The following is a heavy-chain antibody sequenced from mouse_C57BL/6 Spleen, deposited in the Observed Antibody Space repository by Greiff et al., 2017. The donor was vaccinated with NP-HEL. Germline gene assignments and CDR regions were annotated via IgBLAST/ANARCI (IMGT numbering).Heavy chain of an antibody. CDR1: GYTFTSYW. CDR2: IHPNSGST. Sequence: VQLQQPGAELVKPGASVKLSCKASGYTFTSYWMHWVKQRPGQGLEWIGMIHPNSGSTNYNEKFKSKATLTVDKSSSTAYMQLSSLTSEDSAVYYCAREGYYDYVHWYFDVWGTGTTVTVSS. D-gene: IGHD2-4*01. V-gene: IGHV1-64*01. J-gene: IGHJ1*03. CDR3: AREGYYDYVHWYFDV.